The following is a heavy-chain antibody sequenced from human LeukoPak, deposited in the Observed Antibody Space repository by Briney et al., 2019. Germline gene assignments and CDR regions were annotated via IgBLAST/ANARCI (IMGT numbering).Heavy chain of an antibody. CDR3: AKDGVLLWFGELLYYFDY. V-gene: IGHV3-23*01. CDR2: ISGSGGST. CDR1: GFTFSDYY. Sequence: GGSLRLSCAASGFTFSDYYMSWIRQAPGKGLEWVSAISGSGGSTYYADSVKGRFTISRDNSKNTLYLQMNSLRAEDTAVYYCAKDGVLLWFGELLYYFDYWGQGTLVTVSS. J-gene: IGHJ4*02. D-gene: IGHD3-10*01.